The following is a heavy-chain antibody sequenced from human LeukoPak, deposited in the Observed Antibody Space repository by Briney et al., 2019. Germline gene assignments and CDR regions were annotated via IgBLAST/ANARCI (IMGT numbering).Heavy chain of an antibody. D-gene: IGHD3-10*01. CDR1: GFTFSSYA. Sequence: HPGGSLRLPCAASGFTFSSYAMSWVRQAPGKGLEWVSAISGSGGSTYYADSVKGRFTISRDNSKNTLYLQMNSLRAEDTAVYYCAKDSAMVRGVLDYWGQGTLVTVSS. J-gene: IGHJ4*02. CDR2: ISGSGGST. CDR3: AKDSAMVRGVLDY. V-gene: IGHV3-23*01.